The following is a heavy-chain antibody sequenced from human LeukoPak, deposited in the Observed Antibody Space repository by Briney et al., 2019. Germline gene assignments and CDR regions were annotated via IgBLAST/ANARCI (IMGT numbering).Heavy chain of an antibody. CDR3: ARDTGERIVGGMVDY. CDR1: GYTFTSYY. J-gene: IGHJ4*02. CDR2: INPSGGST. D-gene: IGHD1-26*01. Sequence: ASVKVSCKASGYTFTSYYMHWVRQAPGQGLEWMGIINPSGGSTSYAQKFQGRVTMTRDTSTSTVYMELSSLRSEDTTVYYCARDTGERIVGGMVDYWGQGTLVTVSS. V-gene: IGHV1-46*01.